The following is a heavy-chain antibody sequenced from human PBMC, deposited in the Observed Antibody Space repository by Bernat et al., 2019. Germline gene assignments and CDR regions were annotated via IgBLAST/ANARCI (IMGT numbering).Heavy chain of an antibody. V-gene: IGHV3-33*01. J-gene: IGHJ4*02. CDR2: IWYDGSNK. CDR1: GFTFSSYG. D-gene: IGHD4-17*01. Sequence: QVQLVESGGGVVQPGRSLRLSCAASGFTFSSYGMHWVRQAPGKGLEWVAVIWYDGSNKYYADSVKGRFTISRDNSKNTLYLQMNSLKTEDTAVYYCTTDLGTTVTRQIEFDYWGQGTLVTVSS. CDR3: TTDLGTTVTRQIEFDY.